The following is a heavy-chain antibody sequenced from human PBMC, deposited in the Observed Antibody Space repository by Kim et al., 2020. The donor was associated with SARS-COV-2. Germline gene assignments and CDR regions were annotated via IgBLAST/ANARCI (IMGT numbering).Heavy chain of an antibody. J-gene: IGHJ3*02. D-gene: IGHD5-18*01. CDR1: GYTFTSYA. CDR3: AREGGGYSYGIDAFDI. CDR2: INAGNGNT. V-gene: IGHV1-3*01. Sequence: ASVKVSCKASGYTFTSYAMHWVRQAPGQRLEWMGWINAGNGNTKYSQKFQGRVTITRDTSASTAYMELSSLRSEDTAVYYCAREGGGYSYGIDAFDIWGQGTMVTVSS.